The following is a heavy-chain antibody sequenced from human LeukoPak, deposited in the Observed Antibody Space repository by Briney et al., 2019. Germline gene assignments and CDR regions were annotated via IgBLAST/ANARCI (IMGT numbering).Heavy chain of an antibody. CDR2: ISGSDGSR. V-gene: IGHV3-23*01. CDR1: GFTFTSYA. Sequence: GRSLRLSCAASGFTFTSYAMSWVRQAPGRGLEWVSAISGSDGSRYYADSVKGGFTISRVNSKNTLYLQMNSLRAEDTAVYYCAKEGQRSSGSYYVYWGQGTLVTVSS. J-gene: IGHJ4*02. CDR3: AKEGQRSSGSYYVY. D-gene: IGHD3-10*01.